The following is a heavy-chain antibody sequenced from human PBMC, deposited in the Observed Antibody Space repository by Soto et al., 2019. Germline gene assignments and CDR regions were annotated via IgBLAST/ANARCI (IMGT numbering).Heavy chain of an antibody. D-gene: IGHD5-18*01. Sequence: PGGSLRLSCAASGFTFSSYSMNWVRQAPGKGLEWVSSISSSSSYIYYADSVKGRFTISRDNAKNSLYLQMNSLRAEDTAVYYCASSGYSYGPSSDWWGQGTLVTVSS. CDR1: GFTFSSYS. CDR3: ASSGYSYGPSSDW. J-gene: IGHJ4*02. V-gene: IGHV3-21*01. CDR2: ISSSSSYI.